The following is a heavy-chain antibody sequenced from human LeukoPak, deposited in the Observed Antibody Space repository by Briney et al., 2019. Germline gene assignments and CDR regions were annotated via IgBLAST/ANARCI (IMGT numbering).Heavy chain of an antibody. Sequence: SQTLSLTCTVSGGSITSGGHFWSWIRQHPGKGLEWIGYIYYSGTTSYNPSLKSRLTISVDTSKNQFSLKLNSVTAADTAVYYCANSLGHCSGGRCYLPQFNSWGQGTLVTVSS. D-gene: IGHD2-15*01. V-gene: IGHV4-31*03. J-gene: IGHJ4*02. CDR1: GGSITSGGHF. CDR3: ANSLGHCSGGRCYLPQFNS. CDR2: IYYSGTT.